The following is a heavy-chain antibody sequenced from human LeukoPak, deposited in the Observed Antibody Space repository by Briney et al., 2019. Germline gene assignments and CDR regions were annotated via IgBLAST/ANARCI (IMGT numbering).Heavy chain of an antibody. D-gene: IGHD2-2*01. V-gene: IGHV4-61*02. J-gene: IGHJ6*03. CDR1: GGSISSGSYY. Sequence: SQTLSLTCTVSGGSISSGSYYWRWLRQPAGKGLEWIGRIYTSGSTNYNPSLKSRVTISVDTSKNQFSLKLSSVTAADTAVYYCARGLGVPAAKYYYYYYYMDVWGKGTTVTVSS. CDR2: IYTSGST. CDR3: ARGLGVPAAKYYYYYYYMDV.